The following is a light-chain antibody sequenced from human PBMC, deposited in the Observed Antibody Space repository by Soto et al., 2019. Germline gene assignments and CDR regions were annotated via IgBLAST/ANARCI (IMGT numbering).Light chain of an antibody. CDR3: QEHNSYIPT. Sequence: DIQVTQSPSTLSASVGDIVTITCRASQSIGGWLAWYQQKPGKAPKLLIYEASVLQNGVPSRFSGSGSGTEFTLAIDSLQPDDFATYYCQEHNSYIPTFGQGTKVDIK. CDR2: EAS. CDR1: QSIGGW. J-gene: IGKJ1*01. V-gene: IGKV1-5*03.